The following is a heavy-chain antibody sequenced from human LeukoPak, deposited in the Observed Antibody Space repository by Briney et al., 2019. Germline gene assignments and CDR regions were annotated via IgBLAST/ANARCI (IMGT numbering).Heavy chain of an antibody. CDR3: QAGYDFDY. CDR2: MNPNSGNT. Sequence: ASVKVSCKASGYTFTDHYIHWVRQAPGQGLEWMGWMNPNSGNTGYAQKFQGRVTMTRNTSISTAYMELSSLRSEDTAVYYCQAGYDFDYWGQGTLVTVSS. J-gene: IGHJ4*02. D-gene: IGHD3-9*01. CDR1: GYTFTDHY. V-gene: IGHV1-8*02.